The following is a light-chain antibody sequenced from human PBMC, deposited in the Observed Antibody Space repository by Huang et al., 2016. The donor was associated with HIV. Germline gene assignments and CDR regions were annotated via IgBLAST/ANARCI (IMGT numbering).Light chain of an antibody. Sequence: HLTQSPPSLSASVGDSVFISCRASQDIGTSLACYQQRTVRAPKLLISGASTLQTGVPSRFSGDSAGTFFTLFITDLQPEDFATYYCQQLYAYPITFGQGTRLDIK. V-gene: IGKV1-13*01. J-gene: IGKJ5*01. CDR2: GAS. CDR1: QDIGTS. CDR3: QQLYAYPIT.